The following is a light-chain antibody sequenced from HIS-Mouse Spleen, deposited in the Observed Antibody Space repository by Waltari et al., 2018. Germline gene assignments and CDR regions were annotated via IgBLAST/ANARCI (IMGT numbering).Light chain of an antibody. CDR3: MQGTHWPSYT. CDR1: QSLVYSDGNTY. J-gene: IGKJ2*01. CDR2: KVS. Sequence: DAVMTQSPLSLPVTLGQPASISCRSSQSLVYSDGNTYLTWFQQRPGQSPRRLIYKVSNRDSGVPDRFSGSGSGTDFTLKISRVEAEDVGVYYCMQGTHWPSYTFGQGTKLEIK. V-gene: IGKV2-30*01.